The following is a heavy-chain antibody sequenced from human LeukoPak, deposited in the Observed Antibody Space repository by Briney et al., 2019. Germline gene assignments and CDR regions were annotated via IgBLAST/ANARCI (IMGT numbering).Heavy chain of an antibody. J-gene: IGHJ4*02. D-gene: IGHD3-9*01. V-gene: IGHV3-23*01. CDR1: GFTFSSYA. Sequence: GGSLRLSCAASGFTFSSYAMSWVRQAPGKGLEWVSAISGSGGSTYYADSVKGRFTISRDNSKNALYLQMNSLRAEDTAVYYCAKVRDILTGYYYPAPVFDYWGQGTLVTVSS. CDR3: AKVRDILTGYYYPAPVFDY. CDR2: ISGSGGST.